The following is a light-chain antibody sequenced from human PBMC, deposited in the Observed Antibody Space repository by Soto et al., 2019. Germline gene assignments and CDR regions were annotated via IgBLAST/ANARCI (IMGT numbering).Light chain of an antibody. J-gene: IGKJ1*01. CDR2: VTS. Sequence: DIQMTQSPPSLSASVGDRVTITCRASQNIRTYLNWYQQKPGKAPRLLIYVTSTLHSGVPSRFNGSASGTEFSLTISSLESGDSGTYHCQQYATYAPSTFGQGTKVDIK. CDR3: QQYATYAPST. CDR1: QNIRTY. V-gene: IGKV1-39*01.